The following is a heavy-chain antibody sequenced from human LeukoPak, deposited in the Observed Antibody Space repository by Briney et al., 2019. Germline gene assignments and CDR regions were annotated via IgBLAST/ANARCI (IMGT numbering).Heavy chain of an antibody. J-gene: IGHJ4*02. CDR2: IIPIFGTA. CDR1: GGTFSSYA. Sequence: SVKVSCKASGGTFSSYAISWVRQAPGQGLEWMGGIIPIFGTANYAQKSQGRVTITADESTSTAYMELSSPRSEDTAVYYCARDLYDSSGYYYAPFDYWGQGTLVTVSS. V-gene: IGHV1-69*13. CDR3: ARDLYDSSGYYYAPFDY. D-gene: IGHD3-22*01.